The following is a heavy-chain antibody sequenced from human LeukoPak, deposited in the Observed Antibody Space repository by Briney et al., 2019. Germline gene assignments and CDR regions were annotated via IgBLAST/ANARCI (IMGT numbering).Heavy chain of an antibody. V-gene: IGHV4-59*01. CDR1: GGSISSYY. D-gene: IGHD2-2*01. CDR2: IYYSGST. J-gene: IGHJ5*02. Sequence: SETLSLTCTVSGGSISSYYWSWIRQPPGKGLEWIGYIYYSGSTNYNPSLKSRVTISVDTSKNQFSLKLSSVTAADTAVYYCARDTRSTSLFDPWGKGPLVTVSS. CDR3: ARDTRSTSLFDP.